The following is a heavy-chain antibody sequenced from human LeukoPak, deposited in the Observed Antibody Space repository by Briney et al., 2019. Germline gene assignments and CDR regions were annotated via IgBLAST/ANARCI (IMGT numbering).Heavy chain of an antibody. CDR2: IIPILGIA. CDR1: GGTFSSYA. CDR3: ASWGYYDSSGNLDY. Sequence: ASVKVSCKASGGTFSSYAISWVRQAPGQGLEWMGRIIPILGIANYAQKFQGRVTITADKSTNTAYMELSSLRSEDTAVYYCASWGYYDSSGNLDYWGQGTLVTVSS. D-gene: IGHD3-22*01. V-gene: IGHV1-69*04. J-gene: IGHJ4*02.